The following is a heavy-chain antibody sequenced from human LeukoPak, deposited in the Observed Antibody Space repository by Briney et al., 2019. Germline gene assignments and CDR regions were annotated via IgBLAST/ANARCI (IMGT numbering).Heavy chain of an antibody. V-gene: IGHV4-61*02. Sequence: SETLSLTCTVSGGSITSGNYYWSWIRQPAGKGLEWIGRIYTSGNTNYNPSLKSRVTISGDTSKNQFSLKLNSVTAADTAVYFCARGGDAAPFDFWGQGTLVTVSS. CDR1: GGSITSGNYY. CDR3: ARGGDAAPFDF. CDR2: IYTSGNT. D-gene: IGHD5-12*01. J-gene: IGHJ4*02.